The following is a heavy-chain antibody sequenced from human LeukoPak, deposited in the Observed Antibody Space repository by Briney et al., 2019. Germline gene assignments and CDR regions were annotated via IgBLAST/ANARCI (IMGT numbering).Heavy chain of an antibody. V-gene: IGHV1-58*02. J-gene: IGHJ5*02. CDR2: IVVGSGNT. Sequence: GASVKVSCKASGFTFTSSAMQWVRQARGQRLEWIGWIVVGSGNTNYAQKFQERVTITRDMSTSTAYMELSSLRSEDTAVYYCAARPHYDFWSGYLDWFDPWGQGTLVTVSS. D-gene: IGHD3-3*01. CDR1: GFTFTSSA. CDR3: AARPHYDFWSGYLDWFDP.